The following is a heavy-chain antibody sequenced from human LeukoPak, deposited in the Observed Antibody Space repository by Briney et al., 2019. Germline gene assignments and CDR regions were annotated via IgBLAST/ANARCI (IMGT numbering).Heavy chain of an antibody. D-gene: IGHD3-22*01. CDR1: GGSISSYY. V-gene: IGHV4-59*01. Sequence: PSETLSLTCTVSGGSISSYYWSWIRQPPGKGLEWIGYIYYSGSTNYNPSLKSRVTISVDTSKNQFSLKLSSVTAADTAVYYCAREYSGYYANIYFDYWGQGTLVTVSS. CDR2: IYYSGST. CDR3: AREYSGYYANIYFDY. J-gene: IGHJ4*02.